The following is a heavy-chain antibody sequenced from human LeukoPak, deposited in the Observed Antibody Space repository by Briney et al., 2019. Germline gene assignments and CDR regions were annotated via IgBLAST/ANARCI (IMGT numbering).Heavy chain of an antibody. V-gene: IGHV1-46*01. CDR1: GYTFTRYY. CDR3: ARGHSSDIVAKRAADY. CDR2: INPSGGNT. J-gene: IGHJ4*02. Sequence: GASVKVSCKASGYTFTRYYMHWVRQAPGQGLEWMGIINPSGGNTNYAQKFQGRVTMTRDMSTSTVYMELSSLRSEDTAVYYCARGHSSDIVAKRAADYWGQGTLVTVSS. D-gene: IGHD5-12*01.